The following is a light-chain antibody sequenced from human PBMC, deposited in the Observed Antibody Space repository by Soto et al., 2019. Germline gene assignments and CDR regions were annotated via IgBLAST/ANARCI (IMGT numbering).Light chain of an antibody. CDR3: QQSSSTPQT. J-gene: IGKJ4*01. CDR2: VAS. V-gene: IGKV1-39*01. Sequence: DIQMTQSPSSLSASEGDRVTITCRASQSISSYLSWYQQKPGKAPKLLINVASTLQSGVPSRFSGSGSGTDFTLAISSLQPEDFATYYCQQSSSTPQTFGGGTRVEIK. CDR1: QSISSY.